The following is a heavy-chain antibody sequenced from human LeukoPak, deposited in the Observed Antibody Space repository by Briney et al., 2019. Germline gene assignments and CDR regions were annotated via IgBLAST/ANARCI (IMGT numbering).Heavy chain of an antibody. D-gene: IGHD4-17*01. V-gene: IGHV4-61*01. CDR1: GGSVSSGSYY. CDR3: ARGTHGDYEFDY. Sequence: PSETLSLTCTVSGGSVSSGSYYWSWIRQPPGKGLEWIGYIYYSGSTNYNPSLKSRVTISVDTSKNRFSLKLSSVTAADTAVYYCARGTHGDYEFDYWGQGTLVTVSS. J-gene: IGHJ4*02. CDR2: IYYSGST.